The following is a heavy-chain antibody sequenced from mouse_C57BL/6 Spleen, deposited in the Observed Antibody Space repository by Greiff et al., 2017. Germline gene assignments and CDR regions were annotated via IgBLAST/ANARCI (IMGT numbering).Heavy chain of an antibody. Sequence: QVQLQQPGAELVKPGASVKLSCKASGYTFTSYWMHWVKQRPGQGLEWIGMIHPNSGSTNYNEKFKSKATLTVDKSSSTAYMQLSSLTSEDSAVYCCARSADDGYYVDYWGQGTTLTVSS. CDR3: ARSADDGYYVDY. CDR2: IHPNSGST. D-gene: IGHD2-3*01. V-gene: IGHV1-64*01. CDR1: GYTFTSYW. J-gene: IGHJ2*01.